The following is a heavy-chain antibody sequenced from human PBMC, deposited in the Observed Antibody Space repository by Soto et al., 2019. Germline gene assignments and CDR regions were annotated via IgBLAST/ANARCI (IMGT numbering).Heavy chain of an antibody. CDR2: IYSSGST. CDR3: AREYDFWSGYRNWFDP. Sequence: SETLSLTCTVSGDSMTGYYWSWIRQPPGQGLEWIEYIYSSGSTNYNPSLKSRVTISVDTSKNQFSLKLSSVTAADTAVYYCAREYDFWSGYRNWFDPWGQGTLVTVSS. V-gene: IGHV4-4*08. CDR1: GDSMTGYY. D-gene: IGHD3-3*01. J-gene: IGHJ5*02.